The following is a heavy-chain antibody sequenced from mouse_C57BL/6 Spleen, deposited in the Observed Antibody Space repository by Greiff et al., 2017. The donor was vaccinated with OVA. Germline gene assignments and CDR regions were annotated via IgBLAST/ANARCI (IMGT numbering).Heavy chain of an antibody. CDR2: IYPGGGYT. CDR1: GYTFTNYW. V-gene: IGHV1-63*01. J-gene: IGHJ4*01. CDR3: ARGYGSSYEKAMDY. D-gene: IGHD1-1*01. Sequence: VQLQQSGAELVRPGTSVKMSCKASGYTFTNYWIGWAKQRPGHGLEWIGDIYPGGGYTNYNGKFKGKATLTADNSSSTAYMQFSSLTSEDSAIYYCARGYGSSYEKAMDYWGQGTSVTVSS.